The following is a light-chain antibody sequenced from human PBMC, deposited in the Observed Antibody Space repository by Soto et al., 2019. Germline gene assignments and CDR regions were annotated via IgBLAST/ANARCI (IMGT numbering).Light chain of an antibody. V-gene: IGLV1-40*01. CDR2: GDT. J-gene: IGLJ2*01. CDR3: QSYDSSLRVV. Sequence: QSVLTQPPSVSGAPGQRVTISCTGSSSNIGAGYDVHWYQQLPGTAPKLLIYGDTNRPSGVPDRLSGSKSGTSASLAITGLQAEDEADYYCQSYDSSLRVVFGGGTKLTV. CDR1: SSNIGAGYD.